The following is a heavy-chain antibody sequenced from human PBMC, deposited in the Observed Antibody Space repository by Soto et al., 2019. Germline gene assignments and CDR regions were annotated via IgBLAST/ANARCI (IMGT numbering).Heavy chain of an antibody. CDR2: IYYSGST. CDR3: ARHAQYYDILTGYRGYDYGMDV. V-gene: IGHV4-59*08. CDR1: GGSISSYY. J-gene: IGHJ6*02. D-gene: IGHD3-9*01. Sequence: SETLSLTCTVSGGSISSYYWSWIRQPPGKGLEWIGYIYYSGSTNYNPSLKSRVTISVDTSKNQFSLKLSSVTAADTAVYYCARHAQYYDILTGYRGYDYGMDVWGQGTTVTVSS.